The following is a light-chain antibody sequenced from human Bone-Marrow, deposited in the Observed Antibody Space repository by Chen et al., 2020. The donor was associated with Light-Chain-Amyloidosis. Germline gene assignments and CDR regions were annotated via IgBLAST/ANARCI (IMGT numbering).Light chain of an antibody. V-gene: IGLV2-14*01. CDR1: SSDVGGDNH. CDR2: EVT. Sequence: QSALTQPASVSGSPGQSITISCTGTSSDVGGDNHVSWYQQRPDKAPKLMIYEVTNRPSWVPDRFSCSKSDNTASLTISGLQTEDEADYFCSSYTITNTLVFGSGTRVTVL. CDR3: SSYTITNTLV. J-gene: IGLJ1*01.